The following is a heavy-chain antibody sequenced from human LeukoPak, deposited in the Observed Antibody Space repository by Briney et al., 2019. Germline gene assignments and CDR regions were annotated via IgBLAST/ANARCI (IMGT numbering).Heavy chain of an antibody. Sequence: GGSLRLSCAASGFTFSSYWMSWVRQAPGKGLEWVANIKQDGSEKYYVDSVKARFTISRDNAKNTLYLQMNSLRAEDTAVYYCAKDQRHERCIGICSSGIDYWGQGTLATVSS. J-gene: IGHJ4*02. CDR2: IKQDGSEK. D-gene: IGHD2-8*01. CDR1: GFTFSSYW. V-gene: IGHV3-7*03. CDR3: AKDQRHERCIGICSSGIDY.